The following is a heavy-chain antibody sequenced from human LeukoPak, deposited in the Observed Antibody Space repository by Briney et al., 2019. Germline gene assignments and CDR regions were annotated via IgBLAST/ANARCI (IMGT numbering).Heavy chain of an antibody. CDR1: GGSISSSSYY. Sequence: PSETLSLTCTVSGGSISSSSYYWGWIRQPPGKGLEWIGSIYYSGSIYYNPSLKSRVTISVDTSKNQFSLKLSSVTAADTAVYYCAVLGGGLRYFDWWSAFDIWGQGTMVTVSS. V-gene: IGHV4-39*07. J-gene: IGHJ3*02. CDR3: AVLGGGLRYFDWWSAFDI. D-gene: IGHD3-9*01. CDR2: IYYSGSI.